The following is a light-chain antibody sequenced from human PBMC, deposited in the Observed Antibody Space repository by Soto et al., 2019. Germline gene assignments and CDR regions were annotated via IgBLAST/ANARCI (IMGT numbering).Light chain of an antibody. CDR3: QQYGSSPGT. CDR1: QSVSSN. V-gene: IGKV3-15*01. CDR2: GAS. Sequence: EIVMTQSPATLSVSPGERATFSCRASQSVSSNLAWYQQKPGQAPRLLIYGASTRATGIPARFSGSGSGTDFTLTISRLEPEDFAVYYCQQYGSSPGTFGQGTKVDI. J-gene: IGKJ1*01.